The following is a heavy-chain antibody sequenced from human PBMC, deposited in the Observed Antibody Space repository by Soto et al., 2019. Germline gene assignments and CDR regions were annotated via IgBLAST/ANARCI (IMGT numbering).Heavy chain of an antibody. CDR3: ARAVGSGWVWTYWFDP. V-gene: IGHV4-59*01. CDR1: GGSISSYY. Sequence: QVQLQESGPGLVKPSETLSLTCTVSGGSISSYYWSWIRQPPGKGLEWIGHIYYSGSTNYNPSLKRRVTISVDTSKNQFALKLSSVSAADTAVYYCARAVGSGWVWTYWFDPWGQGTLVTVSS. CDR2: IYYSGST. J-gene: IGHJ5*02. D-gene: IGHD6-19*01.